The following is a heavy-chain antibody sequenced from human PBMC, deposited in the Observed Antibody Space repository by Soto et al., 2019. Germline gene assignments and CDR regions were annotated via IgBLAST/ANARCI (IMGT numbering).Heavy chain of an antibody. CDR2: IDPSDSYT. V-gene: IGHV5-10-1*01. CDR3: ARWGTMVRGYYYGMDV. CDR1: GYSFTSYW. Sequence: GESLKISCKGSGYSFTSYWISWVRQMPGKGLEWMGRIDPSDSYTNYSPSFQGHVTISADKSISTAYLQWSSLKASDTAMYYCARWGTMVRGYYYGMDVWGQGTTVTVSS. D-gene: IGHD3-10*01. J-gene: IGHJ6*02.